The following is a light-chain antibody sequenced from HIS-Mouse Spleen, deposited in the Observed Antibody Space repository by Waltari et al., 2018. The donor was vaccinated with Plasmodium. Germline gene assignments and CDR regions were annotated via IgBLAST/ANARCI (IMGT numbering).Light chain of an antibody. J-gene: IGKJ3*01. CDR2: GAS. CDR3: QQYNNWSFT. Sequence: ENVITQSPATLSVAPGERATLPCRASQSVSSNLAWYQQKPGQAPRLLIYGASTRATGIPARFSGSGSGTEFTLTISSLQSEDFAVYYCQQYNNWSFTFGPGTKVDIK. V-gene: IGKV3-15*01. CDR1: QSVSSN.